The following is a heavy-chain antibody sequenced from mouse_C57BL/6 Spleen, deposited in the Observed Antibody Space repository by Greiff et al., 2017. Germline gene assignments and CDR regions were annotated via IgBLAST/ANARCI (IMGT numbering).Heavy chain of an antibody. Sequence: VQLQQSGAELVKPGASVKISCKASGYAFSSYWMNWVKQRPGKGLEWIGQIYPGDGDTTSNGKFKGKATLTADKSSSTAYMQLSSLTSEDSAVYFCATIYYGNYGYFDVWGTGTTVTVSS. V-gene: IGHV1-80*01. CDR3: ATIYYGNYGYFDV. D-gene: IGHD2-1*01. J-gene: IGHJ1*03. CDR1: GYAFSSYW. CDR2: IYPGDGDT.